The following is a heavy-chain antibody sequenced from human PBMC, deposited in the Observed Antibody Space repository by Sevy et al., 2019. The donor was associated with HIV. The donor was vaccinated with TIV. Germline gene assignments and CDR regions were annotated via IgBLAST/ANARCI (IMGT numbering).Heavy chain of an antibody. CDR2: IFRSGGVT. J-gene: IGHJ3*02. V-gene: IGHV3-23*01. CDR1: GFTFSNYA. D-gene: IGHD3-22*01. Sequence: GGSLRLSCAASGFTFSNYAMNWVRQAPGKWLEWVSTIFRSGGVTYYADSVKGRCTISRDNFKNTLNLQMHSLRAEDTAVYYCAGGRYDSSGSFDAFDIWGQGTMVTVSS. CDR3: AGGRYDSSGSFDAFDI.